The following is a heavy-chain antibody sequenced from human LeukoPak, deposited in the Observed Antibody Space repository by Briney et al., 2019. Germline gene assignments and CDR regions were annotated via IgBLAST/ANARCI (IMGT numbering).Heavy chain of an antibody. CDR1: GFTFTSFY. D-gene: IGHD1-26*01. CDR2: IKPDGTET. J-gene: IGHJ4*02. V-gene: IGHV3-7*02. CDR3: APSNAWDYYFDY. Sequence: PGGSLRLSCAASGFTFTSFYMSWVRQAPGKGLEWEANIKPDGTETYYVGSVKGRFTISRDNAENSLYLQMNSLRADDTAVYYCAPSNAWDYYFDYWGQGTLVTVSS.